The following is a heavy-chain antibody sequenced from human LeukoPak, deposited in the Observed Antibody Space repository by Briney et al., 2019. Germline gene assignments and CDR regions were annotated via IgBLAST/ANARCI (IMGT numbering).Heavy chain of an antibody. D-gene: IGHD6-6*01. Sequence: PSETLSLTCAVYGGSFSGYYWSWIRQPPGKGLEWIGEINHSGSTNYNPSLKSRVTISVDTSKNQFSLKLSSVTAADTAVYYCASIAARPGYYYYYGMDVWGQGTTVTVPS. J-gene: IGHJ6*02. CDR1: GGSFSGYY. CDR3: ASIAARPGYYYYYGMDV. V-gene: IGHV4-34*01. CDR2: INHSGST.